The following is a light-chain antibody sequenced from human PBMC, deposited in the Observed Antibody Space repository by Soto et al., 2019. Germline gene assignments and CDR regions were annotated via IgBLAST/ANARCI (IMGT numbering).Light chain of an antibody. Sequence: QSALTQPPSASGTPGQRVTISCSGSNSHIGSNTVNWYQQLPGTAPKLLIYYDNLRPSGVPDRISGSKSGTSASLAISGLQSEDEADYYCAAWDGSLNGRVFGTGTKVTVL. J-gene: IGLJ1*01. CDR3: AAWDGSLNGRV. CDR1: NSHIGSNT. V-gene: IGLV1-44*01. CDR2: YDN.